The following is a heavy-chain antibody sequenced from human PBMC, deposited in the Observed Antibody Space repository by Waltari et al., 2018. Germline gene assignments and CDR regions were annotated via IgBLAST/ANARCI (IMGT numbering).Heavy chain of an antibody. CDR2: ISGSGGST. CDR3: AKDLSKGGMFSDY. J-gene: IGHJ4*02. Sequence: EVQLLESGGGLVQPGGSLRLSCAASGFTVSSYAMSWVRQAPGKGLEWVSAISGSGGSTYYADSVKGRFTISRDNSKNTLYLQMNSLRAEDTAVYYCAKDLSKGGMFSDYWGQGTLVTVSS. V-gene: IGHV3-23*01. D-gene: IGHD3-10*02. CDR1: GFTVSSYA.